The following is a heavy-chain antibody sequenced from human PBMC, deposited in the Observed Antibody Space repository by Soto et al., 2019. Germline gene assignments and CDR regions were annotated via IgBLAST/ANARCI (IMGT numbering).Heavy chain of an antibody. V-gene: IGHV3-9*01. D-gene: IGHD3-10*01. J-gene: IGHJ4*02. CDR2: ITWNSGRI. CDR1: GFTFADYA. Sequence: EVQLVESGGGLVQPGRSLRLSCAASGFTFADYAMHWVRQAPGKGLEWVSIITWNSGRIGYADSVKGRFTISRDNAKNSLYLQMNSLRAEDTALYYCARDTGVEFGDPRLSGGFDYWGRGTLVTVSS. CDR3: ARDTGVEFGDPRLSGGFDY.